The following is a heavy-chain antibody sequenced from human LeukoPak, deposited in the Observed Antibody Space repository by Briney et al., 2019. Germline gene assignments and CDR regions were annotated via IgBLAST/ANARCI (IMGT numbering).Heavy chain of an antibody. V-gene: IGHV3-30*18. CDR1: GFTFKTHD. D-gene: IGHD6-19*01. Sequence: GGSLRLSCATSGFTFKTHDMHWVRRAPGKGLEWVGVASRDGVSQNYGDSVEGRFTISRDQSDNTLFLQMKSLRPEDTAIYYCAKEHSSGWYRTADYWGQGTLVTVSS. J-gene: IGHJ4*02. CDR3: AKEHSSGWYRTADY. CDR2: ASRDGVSQ.